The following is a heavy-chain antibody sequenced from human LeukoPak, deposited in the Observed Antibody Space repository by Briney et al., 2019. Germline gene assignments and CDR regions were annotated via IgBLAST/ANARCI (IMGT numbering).Heavy chain of an antibody. J-gene: IGHJ4*02. CDR1: GFTFSNYA. CDR2: ISGSGGST. Sequence: AGGSLRLSCAASGFTFSNYAMSWVRQAPGKGLEWVSAISGSGGSTYYADSVKGRFTISRDNSKNTLYLQMNSLRAEDTAVYYCASPVVVVATREVDYWGQGTLVTVSS. V-gene: IGHV3-23*01. CDR3: ASPVVVVATREVDY. D-gene: IGHD2-15*01.